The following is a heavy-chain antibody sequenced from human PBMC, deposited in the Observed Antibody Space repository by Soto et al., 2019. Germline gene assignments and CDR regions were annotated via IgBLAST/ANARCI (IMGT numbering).Heavy chain of an antibody. J-gene: IGHJ4*02. CDR3: ARGSGALDS. V-gene: IGHV4-31*03. CDR1: GGSISSGGNY. Sequence: QVQLQESGTGLVKPSQTLSLTCTVSGGSISSGGNYWTWIRQHPGKGLEWIACMYFSGSTYYNPSLTSRVTMSVDTSKNQFSLKLTSVTAADTAVYYCARGSGALDSWGQGTLVTVSS. D-gene: IGHD3-3*01. CDR2: MYFSGST.